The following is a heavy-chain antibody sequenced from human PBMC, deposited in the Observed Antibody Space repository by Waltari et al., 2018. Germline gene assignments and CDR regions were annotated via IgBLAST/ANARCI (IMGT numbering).Heavy chain of an antibody. V-gene: IGHV4-31*03. D-gene: IGHD3-22*01. CDR1: GGSISSGTYY. J-gene: IGHJ4*02. CDR3: ARAGGSSGYYLFDY. CDR2: IYYSGTT. Sequence: QVQLQESGPGLAKPSQTLSPPCTVPGGSISSGTYYWSWIRQHPGEGLEWIGYIYYSGTTYYNPSLESRVTVSVDTSKNQFSLKLSFVTAADTAIYYCARAGGSSGYYLFDYWGQGTLITVSS.